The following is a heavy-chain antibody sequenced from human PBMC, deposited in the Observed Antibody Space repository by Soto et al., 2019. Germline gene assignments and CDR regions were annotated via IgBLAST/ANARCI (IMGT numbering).Heavy chain of an antibody. CDR3: ARTANPNVQLFDL. V-gene: IGHV3-33*01. Sequence: GGSLRLSCEASGISFSTNVMHWVRQAPGKGLEWVAVLWYDGINADYADSVKGRFAISRDKSKNTLYLQMNSLRAADTAVYYCARTANPNVQLFDLWGEGTLMTV. D-gene: IGHD1-1*01. J-gene: IGHJ4*02. CDR2: LWYDGINA. CDR1: GISFSTNV.